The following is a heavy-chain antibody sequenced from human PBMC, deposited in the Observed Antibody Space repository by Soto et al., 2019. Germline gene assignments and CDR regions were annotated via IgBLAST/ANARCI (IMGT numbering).Heavy chain of an antibody. CDR3: AKVKGAGSIAVASTNYYFDY. CDR2: ISHDGSNK. J-gene: IGHJ4*02. V-gene: IGHV3-30*18. D-gene: IGHD6-19*01. CDR1: GFTFSSYG. Sequence: GGSLRLSCAASGFTFSSYGMHWVRQAPGKGLEWVAVISHDGSNKYYADSVKGRFTISRDNSKNTLYLQMNSLRAEDTAVYYCAKVKGAGSIAVASTNYYFDYWGQGTLVTVSS.